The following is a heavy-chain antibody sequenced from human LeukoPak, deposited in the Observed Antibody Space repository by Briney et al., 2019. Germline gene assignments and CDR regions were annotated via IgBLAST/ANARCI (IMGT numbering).Heavy chain of an antibody. CDR1: GFTFSSYW. CDR3: ARDIEAAGLFLDY. D-gene: IGHD6-13*01. J-gene: IGHJ4*02. V-gene: IGHV3-74*01. CDR2: INSDGRST. Sequence: GGSLRLSCAASGFTFSSYWMHWVRQAPGKGLVWVSRINSDGRSTSYANSVKGRFTISRDNAKNSLYLQMNSLRAEDTAVYYCARDIEAAGLFLDYWGQGTLVTVSS.